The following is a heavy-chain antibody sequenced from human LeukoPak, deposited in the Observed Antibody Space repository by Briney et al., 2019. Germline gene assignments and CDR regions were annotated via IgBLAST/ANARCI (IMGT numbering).Heavy chain of an antibody. Sequence: ASVKVSCNASGYTFSSHDIYWVRQAPGQGLEWMGWMNLNSGDTYYAQNFQGRFSITSDTSKSTTYMDLAILAPDDTAVYYCARVPVPAPRRGLYFDYWGQGTLITVSS. CDR3: ARVPVPAPRRGLYFDY. CDR1: GYTFSSHD. V-gene: IGHV1-8*01. J-gene: IGHJ4*02. CDR2: MNLNSGDT. D-gene: IGHD2-2*01.